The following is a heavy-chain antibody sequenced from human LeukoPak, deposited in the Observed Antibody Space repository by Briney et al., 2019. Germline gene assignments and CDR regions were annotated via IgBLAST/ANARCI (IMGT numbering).Heavy chain of an antibody. J-gene: IGHJ6*03. V-gene: IGHV3-23*01. CDR2: ISSTGGTT. CDR1: GFSFSSYG. D-gene: IGHD2-15*01. Sequence: PGGTLRLSCAASGFSFSSYGMSWVRQAPGQGLEWVSAISSTGGTTYYADSVKGRFTISRDNSKNTLYLQMNSLRAEDTAIYYCAKNGDRGAYCSGGSCYPYYYYYMDVWGKGTTVTISS. CDR3: AKNGDRGAYCSGGSCYPYYYYYMDV.